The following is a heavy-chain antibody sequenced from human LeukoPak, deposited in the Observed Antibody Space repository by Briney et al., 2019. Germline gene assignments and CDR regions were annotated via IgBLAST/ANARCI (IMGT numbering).Heavy chain of an antibody. CDR2: MSGSGGST. D-gene: IGHD5-18*01. V-gene: IGHV3-23*01. Sequence: GSLRLSCAASGFTFSTYAMSWVRQAPGRGLEWVSVMSGSGGSTYYADSVKGRFTISKDNSKNSLYLQMNSLRTEDTALYYCAATQISGDNNDSFDYWGQGTLVTVSS. CDR1: GFTFSTYA. CDR3: AATQISGDNNDSFDY. J-gene: IGHJ4*02.